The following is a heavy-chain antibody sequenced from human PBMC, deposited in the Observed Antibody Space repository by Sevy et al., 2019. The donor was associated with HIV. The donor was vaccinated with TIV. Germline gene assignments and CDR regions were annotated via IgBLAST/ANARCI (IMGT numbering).Heavy chain of an antibody. D-gene: IGHD3-22*01. CDR2: FSSSSIYI. Sequence: GGSLRLSCAASGFTFSIYTMNWVRQAPGKGREWVSSFSSSSIYIYYADSVRGRFTISRDNAKNSLYLQMHSLRAEDTAVYYCASGSLDSTGYPFDYWGQGTLVTVSS. J-gene: IGHJ4*02. V-gene: IGHV3-21*01. CDR3: ASGSLDSTGYPFDY. CDR1: GFTFSIYT.